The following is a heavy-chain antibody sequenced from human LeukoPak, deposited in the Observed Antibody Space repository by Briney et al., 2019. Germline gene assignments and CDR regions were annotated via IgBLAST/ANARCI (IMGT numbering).Heavy chain of an antibody. Sequence: AGGSLRLSCAASGFTFSSYAMSWVRQAPGKGLEWVSAISGSGGSTYYADSVKGRFTISRDNSKNTLYLQMDSLRAEDTAVYYCAKLVVPAATPLDYWGQGTLVTVSS. CDR1: GFTFSSYA. CDR3: AKLVVPAATPLDY. V-gene: IGHV3-23*01. J-gene: IGHJ4*02. CDR2: ISGSGGST. D-gene: IGHD2-2*01.